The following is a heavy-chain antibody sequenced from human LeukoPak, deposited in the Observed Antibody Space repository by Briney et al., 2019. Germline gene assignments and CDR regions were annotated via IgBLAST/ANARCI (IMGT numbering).Heavy chain of an antibody. CDR3: AKGPLRGTAAAIDY. V-gene: IGHV3-30*04. CDR1: GFTFSSYA. D-gene: IGHD2-2*01. Sequence: GGSLRLSCAASGFTFSSYAMHWVRQAPGKGLEWVAVISYDGSNKYYADSVKGRFTISRDNSKDTLYLQMNSLRAEDTAVYYCAKGPLRGTAAAIDYWGQGTLVTVSS. CDR2: ISYDGSNK. J-gene: IGHJ4*02.